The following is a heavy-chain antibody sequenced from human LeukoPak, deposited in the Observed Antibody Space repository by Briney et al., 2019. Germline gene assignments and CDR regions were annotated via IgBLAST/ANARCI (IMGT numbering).Heavy chain of an antibody. V-gene: IGHV3-7*01. D-gene: IGHD2-2*01. CDR3: ANVPRSTVSY. Sequence: GGSLRLSCAASGFTFSTNWMHWVRQTPGKGLEWVAELNEDGSVKYYVDSVKGRFTISRDNAKSLLFLQMYNLRTEDTGVYFCANVPRSTVSYWGRGTLVTVSS. CDR1: GFTFSTNW. J-gene: IGHJ4*02. CDR2: LNEDGSVK.